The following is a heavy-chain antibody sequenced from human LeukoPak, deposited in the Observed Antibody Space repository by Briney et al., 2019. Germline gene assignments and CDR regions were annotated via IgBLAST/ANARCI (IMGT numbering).Heavy chain of an antibody. V-gene: IGHV4-34*01. D-gene: IGHD6-13*01. CDR2: INHSGST. J-gene: IGHJ5*02. CDR3: ARGRYSSSWFRFPWFDP. CDR1: GGSFSGYY. Sequence: PSETLSLTCAVYGGSFSGYYWSWIRQPPGKGLEWIGEINHSGSTNYNPSLKSRVTISVDTSKNQFSLELSSVTAADTAVYYCARGRYSSSWFRFPWFDPWGQGTLVTVSS.